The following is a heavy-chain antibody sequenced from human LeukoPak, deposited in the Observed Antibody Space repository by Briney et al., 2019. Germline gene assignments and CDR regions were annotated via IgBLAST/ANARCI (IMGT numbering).Heavy chain of an antibody. J-gene: IGHJ5*02. CDR1: GFTFSNYG. V-gene: IGHV3-30*18. CDR2: ISYDGSNK. D-gene: IGHD6-6*01. CDR3: AKDLGIAARRAGSRTNWFDP. Sequence: GGSLRLSCAASGFTFSNYGMHWVRQAPGKGLEWVSVISYDGSNKYYADSVKGRFTISRDNSKNTLYLQMNSLRAEDTAVYYCAKDLGIAARRAGSRTNWFDPWGQGTLVTVSS.